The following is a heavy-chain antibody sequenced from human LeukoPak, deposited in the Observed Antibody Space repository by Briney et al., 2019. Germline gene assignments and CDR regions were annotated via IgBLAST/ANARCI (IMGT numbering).Heavy chain of an antibody. Sequence: PSETLSLTCAVSGYSISSGYYWGWIRQPPGKGLEWIGSIYHSGSTYYNPSLKSRVTISVDTSKNQFSLKLSSVTAADTAVYYCARGRGFDLWGRGTLVTVSS. V-gene: IGHV4-38-2*01. CDR3: ARGRGFDL. J-gene: IGHJ2*01. CDR1: GYSISSGYY. D-gene: IGHD3-10*01. CDR2: IYHSGST.